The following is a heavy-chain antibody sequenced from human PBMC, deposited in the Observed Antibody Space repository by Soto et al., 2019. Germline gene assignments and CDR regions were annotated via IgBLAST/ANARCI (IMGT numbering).Heavy chain of an antibody. CDR1: GFTFSSYW. CDR2: IKQDGSEK. D-gene: IGHD3-3*01. V-gene: IGHV3-7*01. J-gene: IGHJ6*02. CDR3: ARALVLIRFLEWPDYGMDV. Sequence: PGGSLRLSCAASGFTFSSYWMSWVRQAPGKGLEWVANIKQDGSEKYYVDSVKGRFTISRDNAKNSLYLQMNSLRAEDTAVYYCARALVLIRFLEWPDYGMDVWGQGTTVTAP.